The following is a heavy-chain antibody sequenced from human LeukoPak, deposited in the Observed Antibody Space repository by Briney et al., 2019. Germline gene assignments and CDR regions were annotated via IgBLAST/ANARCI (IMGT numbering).Heavy chain of an antibody. CDR3: ASHTSYYDILTGVDY. CDR1: GLTFSSYR. J-gene: IGHJ4*02. D-gene: IGHD3-9*01. Sequence: PGGSLRLSCAASGLTFSSYRMNWVRQAPGKGLEWVSVIYSGGSTYYADSVKGRFTISRDNSKNTLYLQMNSLRAEDTAVYYCASHTSYYDILTGVDYWGQGTLVTVSS. V-gene: IGHV3-53*05. CDR2: IYSGGST.